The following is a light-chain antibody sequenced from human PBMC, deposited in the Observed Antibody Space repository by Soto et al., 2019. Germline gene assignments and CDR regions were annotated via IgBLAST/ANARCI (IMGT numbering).Light chain of an antibody. CDR2: AAS. J-gene: IGKJ1*01. Sequence: DIWLTQSPSFLSASVGDRVTITCRASQGIRSYLAWYQQKPGKAPQLLTYAASTLQRGVPSRFSGSGSGTEFTLTISSLQPEDFATYYCQQLNSYPRTFGQGTKVEIK. CDR3: QQLNSYPRT. V-gene: IGKV1-9*01. CDR1: QGIRSY.